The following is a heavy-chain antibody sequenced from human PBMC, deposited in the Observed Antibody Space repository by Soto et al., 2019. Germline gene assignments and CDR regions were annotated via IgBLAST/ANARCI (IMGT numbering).Heavy chain of an antibody. CDR1: GVSISSSSYY. V-gene: IGHV4-39*01. Sequence: QLQLQESGPGLVKPSDTLSLTCTVSGVSISSSSYYWGWIRQPPGKGLEWIGSIYYSGSTYYNPSLKSRVTLAGVTSKNQFSLKLSSVTAADTAVYYCASVSVHGSGSPLGFDYWGQGTLVTVSS. CDR2: IYYSGST. J-gene: IGHJ4*02. D-gene: IGHD3-10*01. CDR3: ASVSVHGSGSPLGFDY.